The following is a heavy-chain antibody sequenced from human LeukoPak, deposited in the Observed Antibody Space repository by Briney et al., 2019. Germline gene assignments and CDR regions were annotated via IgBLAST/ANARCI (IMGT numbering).Heavy chain of an antibody. J-gene: IGHJ6*02. CDR1: GGSISSGSYY. CDR3: ARWDV. V-gene: IGHV4-61*02. Sequence: PSETLSLTYTVSGGSISSGSYYWSWIRQPAGKGLEWIGRIYTSGSTNYNPSLKSRVTISVDTSKNQFSLKLSSVTAADTAVYYCARWDVWGQGTTVTVSS. CDR2: IYTSGST.